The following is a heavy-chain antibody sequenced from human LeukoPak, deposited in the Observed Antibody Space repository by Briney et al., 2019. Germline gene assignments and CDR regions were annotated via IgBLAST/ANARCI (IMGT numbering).Heavy chain of an antibody. D-gene: IGHD3/OR15-3a*01. CDR1: GYTFRKFG. J-gene: IGHJ4*02. V-gene: IGHV3-30*02. Sequence: PGGSLRLSCTASGYTFRKFGIHWVRQAPGKGLEWVAFIRYDASDKYYVDSVKGRFAISRDNSKNTLYLQMNSLRVEDTAVYYCARDDFASTGRRYFDYWGQGTLVTVSS. CDR3: ARDDFASTGRRYFDY. CDR2: IRYDASDK.